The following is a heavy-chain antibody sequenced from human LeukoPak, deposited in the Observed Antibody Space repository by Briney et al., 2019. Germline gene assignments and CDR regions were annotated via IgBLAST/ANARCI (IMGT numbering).Heavy chain of an antibody. CDR1: EDTFSSHW. Sequence: GEPLKISCQGPEDTFSSHWIGWVRQKPGKGLEWMGIIYPGDSDTRYSPSFQGQVTISADKSISTAYLQWSSLKASDTAMYYCARSAPDSPGGLFDPWGQGTLVTVSS. CDR2: IYPGDSDT. J-gene: IGHJ5*02. CDR3: ARSAPDSPGGLFDP. D-gene: IGHD3-16*01. V-gene: IGHV5-51*01.